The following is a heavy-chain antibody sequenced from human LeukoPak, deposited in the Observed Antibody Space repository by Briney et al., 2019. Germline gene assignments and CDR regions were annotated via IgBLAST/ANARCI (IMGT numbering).Heavy chain of an antibody. CDR2: IYLGDSDT. CDR1: GYSFPNYW. D-gene: IGHD3-10*01. J-gene: IGHJ5*02. V-gene: IGHV5-51*01. Sequence: GESLKISCKGSGYSFPNYWIGWVRQMPGKGLEWMGLIYLGDSDTRYSPSFRGHVTISADKSINTAYLQWSSLKVSDTAMYYCARLHGSETFLSYSWFDPWGQGTLVTVSS. CDR3: ARLHGSETFLSYSWFDP.